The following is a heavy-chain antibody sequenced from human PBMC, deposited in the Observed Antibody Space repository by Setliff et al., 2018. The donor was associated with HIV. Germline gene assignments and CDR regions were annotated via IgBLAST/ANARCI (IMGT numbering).Heavy chain of an antibody. CDR1: GYTFTSYP. V-gene: IGHV1-46*01. J-gene: IGHJ5*02. CDR3: ASSVDNYGDNRWFDP. D-gene: IGHD4-17*01. CDR2: INTSGGSA. Sequence: ASVKVSCKASGYTFTSYPMHWVRQAPGQGLEWMGVINTSGGSAGYAEKFRGRVTMTRDTSTNTVYMDLRNLGSEDTAVYYCASSVDNYGDNRWFDPWGQGTLVTVSS.